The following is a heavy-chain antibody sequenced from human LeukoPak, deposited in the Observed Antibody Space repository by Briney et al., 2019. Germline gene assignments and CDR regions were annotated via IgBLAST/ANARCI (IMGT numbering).Heavy chain of an antibody. CDR1: GFSFSSYS. J-gene: IGHJ4*02. Sequence: GGSLRLSCAASGFSFSSYSMNWVRQAPGKGLEWVSSISSSGNYIYYADSVKGRFTVSRDNAKNSVFLQMNSLRAEDTAVYFCTRDESRSISCYAQWGQGTLVTASS. CDR2: ISSSGNYI. D-gene: IGHD2-2*01. V-gene: IGHV3-21*01. CDR3: TRDESRSISCYAQ.